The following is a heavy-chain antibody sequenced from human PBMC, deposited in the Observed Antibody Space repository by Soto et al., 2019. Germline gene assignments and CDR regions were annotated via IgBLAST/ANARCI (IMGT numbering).Heavy chain of an antibody. CDR1: GCTFSSYA. J-gene: IGHJ6*02. D-gene: IGHD3-16*02. V-gene: IGHV1-69*13. CDR3: ARNTVIKFGGVIVSNYYYGMDV. Sequence: SVKVSCKASGCTFSSYAISWVRQAPGQGLEWMGGIIPIFGTANYAQKFQGRVTITADESTSTAYMELSSLRSEDTAVYYCARNTVIKFGGVIVSNYYYGMDVWGQGTPVTVSS. CDR2: IIPIFGTA.